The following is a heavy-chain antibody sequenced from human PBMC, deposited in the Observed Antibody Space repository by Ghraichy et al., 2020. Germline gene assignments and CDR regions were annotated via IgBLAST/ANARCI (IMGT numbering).Heavy chain of an antibody. Sequence: GGSLRLSCAASGFTFSSYSMNWVRQAPGKGLEWVSYISSSSSTIYYADSVKGRFTISRDNAKNSLYLQMNSLRDEDTAVYYCARSNYYGSGGYDYYYGMDVWGQGNTVTVSS. CDR3: ARSNYYGSGGYDYYYGMDV. V-gene: IGHV3-48*02. CDR2: ISSSSSTI. D-gene: IGHD3-10*01. CDR1: GFTFSSYS. J-gene: IGHJ6*02.